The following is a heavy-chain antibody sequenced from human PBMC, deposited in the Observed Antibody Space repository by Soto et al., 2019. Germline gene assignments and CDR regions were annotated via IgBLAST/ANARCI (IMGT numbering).Heavy chain of an antibody. V-gene: IGHV4-34*01. Sequence: QVQLQQWGAGQLKPSETLSLTCAVYGGSFSGYYWSWIRQPPGKGLEWIGEINHSGSTNYNPSFKSRVTISVATSKNQFSLKLSSVTAADTDVYYCARATESAGYPFDYWGQGTLVTVSS. D-gene: IGHD2-15*01. CDR3: ARATESAGYPFDY. J-gene: IGHJ4*02. CDR1: GGSFSGYY. CDR2: INHSGST.